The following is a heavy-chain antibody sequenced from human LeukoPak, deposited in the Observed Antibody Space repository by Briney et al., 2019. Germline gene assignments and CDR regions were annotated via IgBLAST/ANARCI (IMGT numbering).Heavy chain of an antibody. Sequence: SETLSLTCTVSGGSISSSSYYWGWIRQPPGKGLEWIGRIYTSGSTNYNPSLKSRVTISVDTSKNQFSLKLSSVTAADTAVYYCAREKGGDGYNYFDYWGQGTLVTVSS. CDR3: AREKGGDGYNYFDY. CDR1: GGSISSSSYY. D-gene: IGHD5-24*01. J-gene: IGHJ4*02. CDR2: IYTSGST. V-gene: IGHV4-39*07.